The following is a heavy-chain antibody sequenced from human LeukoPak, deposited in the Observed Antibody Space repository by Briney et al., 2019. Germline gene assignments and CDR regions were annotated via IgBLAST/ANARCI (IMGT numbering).Heavy chain of an antibody. D-gene: IGHD1-26*01. CDR1: GLTLSSYC. V-gene: IGHV3-74*01. J-gene: IGHJ4*02. CDR3: ARDLGRSNRWPA. Sequence: GGSLRLSCAASGLTLSSYCTDWALHAPGKGLGWVPRITSDGSSTSYADSVKGRFTISRYHTKNTLVFKINRLKLEDPAVYNCARDLGRSNRWPAGGQGSLVTVSS. CDR2: ITSDGSST.